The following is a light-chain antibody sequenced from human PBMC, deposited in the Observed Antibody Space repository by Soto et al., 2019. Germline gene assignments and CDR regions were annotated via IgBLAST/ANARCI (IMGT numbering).Light chain of an antibody. J-gene: IGKJ3*01. Sequence: EIVLTQSPGTLSLSPGERATLSCRASQSVTSNYLAWYQQKPGQAPRLLIYGASSRATGIPDRFSGSGSGTHFSLPISRLEPEDFPVYYCQQYGTPPFTFGPATKVHIK. CDR2: GAS. CDR3: QQYGTPPFT. V-gene: IGKV3-20*01. CDR1: QSVTSNY.